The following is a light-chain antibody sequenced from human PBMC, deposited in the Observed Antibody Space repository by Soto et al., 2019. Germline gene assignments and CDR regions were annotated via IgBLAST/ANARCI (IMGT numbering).Light chain of an antibody. CDR1: QSVSNN. J-gene: IGKJ2*01. CDR3: QLDNSWPPYT. Sequence: EIVMTQAPATLYVSPGERATLSCRASQSVSNNLAWYQQKPGQAPRLLIYGASTRATGIPARFSGSGSGTEFTLIISSVRSEDFAVYYCQLDNSWPPYTFGQGTKLEIK. V-gene: IGKV3-15*01. CDR2: GAS.